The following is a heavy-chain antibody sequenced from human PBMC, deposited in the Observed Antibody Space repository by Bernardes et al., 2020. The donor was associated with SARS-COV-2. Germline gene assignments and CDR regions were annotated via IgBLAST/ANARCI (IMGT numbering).Heavy chain of an antibody. CDR1: GYTFTSYY. CDR3: ARDLAGPASAY. D-gene: IGHD6-19*01. J-gene: IGHJ4*02. CDR2: INPNSGAT. Sequence: ASMKVSCKASGYTFTSYYMYWVRQAPGQGLEWMGWINPNSGATNYAQNLQGRVTITRDTSVTTVYMELTRLRSDDTAVYYCARDLAGPASAYWGQGTLVTVSS. V-gene: IGHV1-2*02.